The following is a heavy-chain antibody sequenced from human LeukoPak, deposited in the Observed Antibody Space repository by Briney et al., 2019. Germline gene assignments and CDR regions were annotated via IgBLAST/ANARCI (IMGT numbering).Heavy chain of an antibody. V-gene: IGHV3-30*02. J-gene: IGHJ4*02. CDR1: GFTFNSFW. D-gene: IGHD1-26*01. CDR2: IWYDGSNK. CDR3: AKDLSQWELQY. Sequence: GGSLRLSCAVSGFTFNSFWMSWVRQAPGKGLEWVAVIWYDGSNKYYADFVKGRFIISRDNSKNTLYLQMNSLRAEDTAVYYCAKDLSQWELQYWGQGTLVTVSS.